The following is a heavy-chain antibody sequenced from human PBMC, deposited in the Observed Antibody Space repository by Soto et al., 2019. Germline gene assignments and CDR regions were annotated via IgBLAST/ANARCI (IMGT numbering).Heavy chain of an antibody. CDR1: GFTFSDYS. CDR2: ISSSSTYI. Sequence: PGGSLRLSCAASGFTFSDYSMNWVRQAPGKGLEWVSSISSSSTYIYYVDSVKGRFTISRDNAKNSLYLQMNSLRVEDTAVYYCARGGDTSGSWPRYWGQGSLVTVSS. CDR3: ARGGDTSGSWPRY. D-gene: IGHD6-19*01. V-gene: IGHV3-21*01. J-gene: IGHJ4*02.